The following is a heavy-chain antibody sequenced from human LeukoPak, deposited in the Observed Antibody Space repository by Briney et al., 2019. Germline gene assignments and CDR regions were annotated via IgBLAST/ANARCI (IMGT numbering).Heavy chain of an antibody. CDR1: GGSISSYY. J-gene: IGHJ5*02. V-gene: IGHV4-59*12. CDR3: ARAKGIAGGYNWFDP. Sequence: SETLSLTCTVSGGSISSYYWSWIRQPPGKGLEWIGYIYYSGSTNYNPSLKSRVTISADTSKNQFSLKLSSVTAADTALYYCARAKGIAGGYNWFDPWGQGTLVTASS. D-gene: IGHD6-13*01. CDR2: IYYSGST.